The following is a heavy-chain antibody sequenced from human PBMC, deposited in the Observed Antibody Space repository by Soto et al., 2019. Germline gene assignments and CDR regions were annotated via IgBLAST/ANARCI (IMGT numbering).Heavy chain of an antibody. CDR1: GFNFQDFA. CDR3: TRDVAAWSGYYRFLEH. D-gene: IGHD3-3*01. Sequence: EVQLVESGGGLVQPGRSLRLSCAASGFNFQDFAMHWVRQAPGQGLEWVASISWKTDKIDYADSVKGRFTVSRDNAKSALSLQMNSLRPEDTALYYCTRDVAAWSGYYRFLEHWGQGTPVTVSS. CDR2: ISWKTDKI. V-gene: IGHV3-9*01. J-gene: IGHJ4*02.